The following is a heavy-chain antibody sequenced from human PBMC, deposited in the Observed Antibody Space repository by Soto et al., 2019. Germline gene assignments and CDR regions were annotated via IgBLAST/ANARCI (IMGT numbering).Heavy chain of an antibody. CDR2: IIPIFGTA. Sequence: QVQLVQSGAEVRKPGSSVRVSCMASGGSFNRHTISWVRQAPGLGLEWMGGIIPIFGTANHAQKFQGRVTIIADESTSTVYMELSSLRSDDTAIYYCARGWGYDSTDYYYAYWGQGTLVIVSS. J-gene: IGHJ4*02. CDR3: ARGWGYDSTDYYYAY. V-gene: IGHV1-69*01. CDR1: GGSFNRHT. D-gene: IGHD3-22*01.